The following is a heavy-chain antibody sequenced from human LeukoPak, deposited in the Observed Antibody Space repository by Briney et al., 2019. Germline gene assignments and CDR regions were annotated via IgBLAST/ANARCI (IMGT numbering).Heavy chain of an antibody. CDR2: INWNSNTI. CDR1: GFTFDDYA. CDR3: ARDGGYSGYGDY. Sequence: GRSLRLSCAASGFTFDDYAMHWVRQAPGKGLEWVSSINWNSNTIAYADSVKGRFTISRDNAKNSLYLQMGSLRAEDMAVYYCARDGGYSGYGDYWGQGTLVTVSS. V-gene: IGHV3-9*03. D-gene: IGHD5-12*01. J-gene: IGHJ4*02.